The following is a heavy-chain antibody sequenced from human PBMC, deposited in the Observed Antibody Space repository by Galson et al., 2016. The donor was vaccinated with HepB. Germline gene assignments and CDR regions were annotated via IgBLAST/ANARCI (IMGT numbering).Heavy chain of an antibody. CDR3: ASLFSGDDFWSGYPDF. Sequence: SETLSLTCSVSSGSINNINYYWGWIRQPPGKGLEWIGSVYYSGNTYYNPSLNSRTTISVDTSKNQFTLNLSSVTSADTAVYFCASLFSGDDFWSGYPDFWGQGILVTVSS. CDR1: SGSINNINYY. CDR2: VYYSGNT. J-gene: IGHJ4*02. V-gene: IGHV4-39*01. D-gene: IGHD3-3*01.